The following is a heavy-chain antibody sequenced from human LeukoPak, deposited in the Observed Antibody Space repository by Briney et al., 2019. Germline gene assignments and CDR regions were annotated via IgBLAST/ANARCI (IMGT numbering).Heavy chain of an antibody. V-gene: IGHV4-59*08. CDR2: IHYSGST. CDR3: ARHSTLNFLDY. D-gene: IGHD1-20*01. Sequence: PSETLSLTCSVSGGSINSHYWSWLRQPPGKGLEWIGYIHYSGSTLYNPALKSRAAISRDTSKNHFSLMPTSAAAADTAFYFCARHSTLNFLDYWGRGTLVTVSS. J-gene: IGHJ4*02. CDR1: GGSINSHY.